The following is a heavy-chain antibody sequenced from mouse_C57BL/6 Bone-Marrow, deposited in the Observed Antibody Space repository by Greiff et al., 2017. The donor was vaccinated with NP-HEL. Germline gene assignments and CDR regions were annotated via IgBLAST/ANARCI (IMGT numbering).Heavy chain of an antibody. D-gene: IGHD1-1*02. CDR3: ARRLCDY. CDR2: INPCNGGT. Sequence: EVQLVESGPVLVKPGASVKMSCKASGYTFTDYYMNWVKQSHGKSLEWIGFINPCNGGTSYNQKFKGKATLSVDKSSSTAYMELNSLTAEDSAVYYCARRLCDYWGQGTTLTVSS. V-gene: IGHV1-19*01. CDR1: GYTFTDYY. J-gene: IGHJ2*01.